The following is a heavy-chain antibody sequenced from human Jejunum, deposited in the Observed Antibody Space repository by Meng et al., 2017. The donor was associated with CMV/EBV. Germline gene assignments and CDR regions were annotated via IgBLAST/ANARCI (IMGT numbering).Heavy chain of an antibody. V-gene: IGHV3-21*01. Sequence: ASAFIFNTPAMNWVRQAPGKGLEWVSAISPDNTHTWYVDSVRGRFTISRDNAKNSLYLEMSGLRAEDTAAYFCARGSVGYYGMDVWGQGTTVTVSS. D-gene: IGHD6-19*01. CDR1: AFIFNTPA. CDR2: ISPDNTHT. J-gene: IGHJ6*02. CDR3: ARGSVGYYGMDV.